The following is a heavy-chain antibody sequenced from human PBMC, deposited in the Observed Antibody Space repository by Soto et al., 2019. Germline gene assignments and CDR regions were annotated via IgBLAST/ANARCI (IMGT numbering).Heavy chain of an antibody. CDR2: ISGSDDST. V-gene: IGHV3-23*01. CDR1: GFTFNNYA. D-gene: IGHD2-8*02. CDR3: VKDWTGDTCPCMDV. Sequence: VQLLESGGGLVQPGGSLRLSCAASGFTFNNYAMTWVRQAPGKGLEWVSTISGSDDSTYYADPVKGRLTISRDNSKNALYLQMSSLRAEDTALYYCVKDWTGDTCPCMDVWGQGTTVTVSS. J-gene: IGHJ6*01.